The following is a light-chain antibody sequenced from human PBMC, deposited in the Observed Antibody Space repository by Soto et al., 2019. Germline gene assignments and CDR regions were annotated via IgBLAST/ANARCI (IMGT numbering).Light chain of an antibody. V-gene: IGKV3-20*01. J-gene: IGKJ1*01. CDR3: QQYGRSPT. CDR1: PSVSGSN. CDR2: GAS. Sequence: EIVLTQAPGTLSLSPGERATLSCRASPSVSGSNLAWYQQKPGQAPRLVIYGASSRATGIPDRFSGSGSGTDFTLTISRLEPEDFAVYYCQQYGRSPTFGQGTKVDIK.